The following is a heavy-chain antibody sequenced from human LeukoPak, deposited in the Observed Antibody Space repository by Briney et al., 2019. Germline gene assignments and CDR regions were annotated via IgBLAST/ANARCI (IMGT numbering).Heavy chain of an antibody. D-gene: IGHD1-7*01. CDR2: ISDSVGST. CDR3: ATSPVPLELHPEYFQH. Sequence: GGSLRLSCAASGFTFSSYAMSWVRQAPGKGLEWVSGISDSVGSTYHADSVKGRFTISRDNAKNSLYLQMNSLRAEDTAVYYCATSPVPLELHPEYFQHWGQGTLVTVSS. CDR1: GFTFSSYA. V-gene: IGHV3-23*01. J-gene: IGHJ1*01.